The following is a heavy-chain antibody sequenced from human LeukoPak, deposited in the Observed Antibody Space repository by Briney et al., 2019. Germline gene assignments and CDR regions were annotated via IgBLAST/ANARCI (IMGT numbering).Heavy chain of an antibody. CDR1: GYTFTSYG. CDR3: ARDCDRSGYYCY. V-gene: IGHV1-18*01. CDR2: ICGDNGNT. Sequence: ASVKVSCKASGYTFTSYGISWVRQAPGQGLEWMGWICGDNGNTNYAQKLQGRVTMTTDTSTSTAYMELRSLRSDDTAVYYCARDCDRSGYYCYWGQGTLVTVSS. J-gene: IGHJ4*02. D-gene: IGHD3-22*01.